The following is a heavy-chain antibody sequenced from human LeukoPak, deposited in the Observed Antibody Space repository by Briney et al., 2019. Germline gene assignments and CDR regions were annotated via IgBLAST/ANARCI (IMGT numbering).Heavy chain of an antibody. Sequence: GGSLRLSCAASGFTFSSYAMHWVRQAPGKGLEWVAVISYDGSNKYYADSVKGRFTISRDNSKNTLYLQMNSLRAEDTAVYYCARVGIVGATYDAFDIWGQGTMVTVSS. CDR2: ISYDGSNK. J-gene: IGHJ3*02. D-gene: IGHD1-26*01. CDR1: GFTFSSYA. CDR3: ARVGIVGATYDAFDI. V-gene: IGHV3-30*04.